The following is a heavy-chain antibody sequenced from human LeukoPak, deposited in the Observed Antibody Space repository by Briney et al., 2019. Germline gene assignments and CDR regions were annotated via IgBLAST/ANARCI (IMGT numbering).Heavy chain of an antibody. D-gene: IGHD2-2*01. Sequence: PGGSLRLSCAASGFTFSSYAMHWVRQAPGKGLEWVAVISYDGSNKYYADSVKGRFTISRDNAKNSLYLQMNSLRAEDTAVYYCARDLRYCSSTSCSYYFDYWGQGTLVTVSS. CDR3: ARDLRYCSSTSCSYYFDY. CDR1: GFTFSSYA. J-gene: IGHJ4*02. V-gene: IGHV3-30-3*01. CDR2: ISYDGSNK.